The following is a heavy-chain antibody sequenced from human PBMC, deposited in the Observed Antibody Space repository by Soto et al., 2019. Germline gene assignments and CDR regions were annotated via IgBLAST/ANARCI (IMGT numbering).Heavy chain of an antibody. V-gene: IGHV1-18*01. CDR3: ARDLGYCRSGTCYREWFDP. D-gene: IGHD2-15*01. CDR1: GYTFTTHG. Sequence: QVQLVQSGAEVKKPGASVKVSCKASGYTFTTHGISWVRQVPGQGLEWMGWVRGDNGHTNYSQSIQGRVTMTTDTSTNTACMELRSLRSDATAVYYCARDLGYCRSGTCYREWFDPWGQGTMVTVSS. CDR2: VRGDNGHT. J-gene: IGHJ5*02.